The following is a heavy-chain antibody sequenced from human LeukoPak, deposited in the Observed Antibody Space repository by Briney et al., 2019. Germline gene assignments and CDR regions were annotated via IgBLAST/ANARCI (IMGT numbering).Heavy chain of an antibody. CDR2: ISHSGTT. CDR3: ARGAVVVAATTLLAVDLHDAFDI. V-gene: IGHV4-59*08. D-gene: IGHD2-15*01. Sequence: SETLSLTCIVSGGSISSYSWNWIRQSPGKGLEWVGYISHSGTTSYNSSLKSRVTISVDTSKNQLSLKLTSVTAADTAVYYCARGAVVVAATTLLAVDLHDAFDIWGQGTMVTVSS. J-gene: IGHJ3*02. CDR1: GGSISSYS.